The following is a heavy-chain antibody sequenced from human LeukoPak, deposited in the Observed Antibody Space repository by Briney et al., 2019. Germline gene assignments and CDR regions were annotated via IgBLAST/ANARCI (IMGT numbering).Heavy chain of an antibody. J-gene: IGHJ3*02. CDR1: GGSFSGYY. CDR2: INHSGST. Sequence: SETLSLTCAVYGGSFSGYYWSWIRQPPGKGREWIGEINHSGSTNYNPSLNSRVTIPVDTSKHQVSLKLSSVTAADTAVYYCARQAVRKISDYVWGSYRSGAFDIWGQGKMVTVSS. CDR3: ARQAVRKISDYVWGSYRSGAFDI. D-gene: IGHD3-16*02. V-gene: IGHV4-34*01.